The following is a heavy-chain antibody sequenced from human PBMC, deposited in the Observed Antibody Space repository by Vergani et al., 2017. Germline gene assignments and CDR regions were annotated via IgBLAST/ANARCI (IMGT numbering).Heavy chain of an antibody. CDR3: AREGSLAAADYYYYGMDV. CDR2: ISSSSSYT. Sequence: QVQLVESGGGLVKPGGSLRLSCAASGFTFSDYYMSWIRQAPGKGLEWVSYISSSSSYTNYADSVKGRFTISRDNAKNSLYLQMNSLRAEDTAVYYCAREGSLAAADYYYYGMDVWGQGTTVTVSS. V-gene: IGHV3-11*05. J-gene: IGHJ6*02. CDR1: GFTFSDYY. D-gene: IGHD6-13*01.